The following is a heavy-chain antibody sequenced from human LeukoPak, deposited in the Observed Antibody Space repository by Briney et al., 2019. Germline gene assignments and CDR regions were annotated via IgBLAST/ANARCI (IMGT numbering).Heavy chain of an antibody. CDR2: IYYSGST. V-gene: IGHV4-59*12. J-gene: IGHJ4*02. D-gene: IGHD6-13*01. CDR3: ARGRLVEAAAGCFDY. CDR1: GGSISSYY. Sequence: SETLSLTCTVSGGSISSYYWSWIRQPPGKGLEWIGYIYYSGSTNYNPSLKSRVTISVDTSKNQFSLKLSSVTAADTAVYYCARGRLVEAAAGCFDYWGQGTLVTVSS.